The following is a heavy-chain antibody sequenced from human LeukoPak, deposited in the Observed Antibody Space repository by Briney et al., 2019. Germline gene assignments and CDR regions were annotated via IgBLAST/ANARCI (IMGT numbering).Heavy chain of an antibody. CDR3: ATRDASNWGYYFDY. V-gene: IGHV1-2*06. CDR2: IDPNTGGT. D-gene: IGHD7-27*01. J-gene: IGHJ4*02. Sequence: GASVKVSCKTSGYTFTAYYMHWVRQAPGQGLEWMGRIDPNTGGTNYAQNFQGRVTLTRDTSISTAYMELNRLTSGDTAIYYCATRDASNWGYYFDYWGQGTLVTVSS. CDR1: GYTFTAYY.